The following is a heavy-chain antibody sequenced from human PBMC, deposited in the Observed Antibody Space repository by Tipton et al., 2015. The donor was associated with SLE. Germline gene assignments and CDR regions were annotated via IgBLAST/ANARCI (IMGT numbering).Heavy chain of an antibody. J-gene: IGHJ4*02. CDR1: GYTFTSYY. CDR3: ARVQAAAGPEGY. Sequence: QSGAEVKKPGASVKVSCKASGYTFTSYYMHWVRQAPGQGLEWMGIINPSGGSTSCAQKFQGRVTMTTDTSTSTAYMELRSLRSDDTAVYYCARVQAAAGPEGYWGQGTLVTVSS. D-gene: IGHD6-13*01. V-gene: IGHV1-46*01. CDR2: INPSGGST.